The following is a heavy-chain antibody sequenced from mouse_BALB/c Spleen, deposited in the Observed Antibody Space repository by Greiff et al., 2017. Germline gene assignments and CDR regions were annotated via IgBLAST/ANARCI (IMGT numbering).Heavy chain of an antibody. J-gene: IGHJ3*01. Sequence: EVKLMESGGGLVKPGGSLKLSCAASGFAFSSYDMSWVRQTPEKRLEWVAYISSGGGSTYYPDTVKGRFTISRDNAKNTLYLQMSSLKSEDTAMYYCARHDYGNYWGQGTLVTVSA. CDR3: ARHDYGNY. CDR2: ISSGGGST. D-gene: IGHD2-1*01. CDR1: GFAFSSYD. V-gene: IGHV5-12-1*01.